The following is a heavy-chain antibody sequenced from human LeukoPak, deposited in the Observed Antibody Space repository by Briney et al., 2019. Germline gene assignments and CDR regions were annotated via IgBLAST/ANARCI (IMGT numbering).Heavy chain of an antibody. J-gene: IGHJ6*02. CDR2: IKEDGSEQ. V-gene: IGHV3-7*03. CDR1: GFILNNYW. Sequence: PGGSLRLSCAASGFILNNYWMNWVRQAPGKGLEWVANIKEDGSEQYYVDSVKGRFTISRDNAKKSLYLQMNSLRAEDTAVYFCGMAMGVWGQGTTVTVSS. CDR3: GMAMGV.